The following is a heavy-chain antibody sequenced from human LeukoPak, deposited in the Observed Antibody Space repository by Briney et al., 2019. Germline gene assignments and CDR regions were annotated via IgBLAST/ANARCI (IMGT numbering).Heavy chain of an antibody. CDR2: IYHSGST. CDR3: ARAYYYYMDV. Sequence: SETLSLTCAVSGASISSSNWWSWVRQPPGRGLEWIGEIYHSGSTNYNPSLESRATISVDKSKNQFSLKLNSVTAADTAVYYCARAYYYYMDVWGKGTTVTVSS. V-gene: IGHV4-4*02. J-gene: IGHJ6*03. CDR1: GASISSSNW.